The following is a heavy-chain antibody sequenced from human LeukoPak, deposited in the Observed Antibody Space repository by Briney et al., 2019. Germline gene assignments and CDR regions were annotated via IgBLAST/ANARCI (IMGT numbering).Heavy chain of an antibody. Sequence: GASVKVSCKTSGYNFPSYTMHWLRQAPGQSPEWMGSINGDNGNTRYSEKFQDRVTFTRNTSASSAYMELSSLRFKDTAVYYCARSSSGTYHYWGQGTLVTVSS. D-gene: IGHD3-10*01. CDR3: ARSSSGTYHY. J-gene: IGHJ4*02. CDR1: GYNFPSYT. CDR2: INGDNGNT. V-gene: IGHV1-3*01.